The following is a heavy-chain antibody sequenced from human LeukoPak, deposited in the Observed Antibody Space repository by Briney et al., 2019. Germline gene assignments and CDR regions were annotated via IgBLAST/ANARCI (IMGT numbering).Heavy chain of an antibody. V-gene: IGHV4-4*07. CDR3: ARDYPNYYDSSGYLSAYYYYYGMDV. CDR1: GGSISSYY. D-gene: IGHD3-22*01. Sequence: PSETLSLTCTVSGGSISSYYWSWIRQPAGKGLEWIGRIYTSGSTNYNPSLKSRVTMSVDTSKNQFSLKLSSVTAADTAVYYCARDYPNYYDSSGYLSAYYYYYGMDVWGQGTTVTVSS. CDR2: IYTSGST. J-gene: IGHJ6*02.